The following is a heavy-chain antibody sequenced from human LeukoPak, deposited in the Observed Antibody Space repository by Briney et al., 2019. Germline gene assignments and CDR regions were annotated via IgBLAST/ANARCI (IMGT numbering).Heavy chain of an antibody. CDR1: GYTFTGYY. D-gene: IGHD5-12*01. V-gene: IGHV1-69*13. Sequence: ASVKVSCKASGYTFTGYYMHWVRQAPGQGLEWMGGIIPIFGTANYAQKFQGRVTITADESTSTAYMELSSLRSEDTAVYYCARGVSSGYDTYYFDYWGQGTLVTVSS. CDR3: ARGVSSGYDTYYFDY. J-gene: IGHJ4*02. CDR2: IIPIFGTA.